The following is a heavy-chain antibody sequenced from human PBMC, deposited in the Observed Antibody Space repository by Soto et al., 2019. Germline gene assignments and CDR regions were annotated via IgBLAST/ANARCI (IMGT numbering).Heavy chain of an antibody. CDR3: ARVATGDDDSRQTRDAAEA. Sequence: SVKLSCTSSGGTFSSYAISWVRQAPGQGLEWMGGIIPIFGTANYAQKFQGRVTITADDSTSTAYMELSSLSSEDTAVYYCARVATGDDDSRQTRDAAEAWGDGTIGTV. D-gene: IGHD3-22*01. J-gene: IGHJ3*01. CDR2: IIPIFGTA. V-gene: IGHV1-69*13. CDR1: GGTFSSYA.